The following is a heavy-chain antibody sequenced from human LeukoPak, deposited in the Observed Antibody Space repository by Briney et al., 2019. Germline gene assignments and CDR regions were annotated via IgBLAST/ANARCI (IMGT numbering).Heavy chain of an antibody. V-gene: IGHV4-39*01. CDR3: AREYRRHYYGMDA. CDR1: GGSISSSSYY. CDR2: IYYSGST. D-gene: IGHD1-14*01. J-gene: IGHJ6*02. Sequence: SETLSLTCTVSGGSISSSSYYWGWIRQPPGKGLEWIGSIYYSGSTYYNPSLKSRVTISVDTSKNQFSLKLSSVTAADTAVYYCAREYRRHYYGMDAWGQGTTVTVSS.